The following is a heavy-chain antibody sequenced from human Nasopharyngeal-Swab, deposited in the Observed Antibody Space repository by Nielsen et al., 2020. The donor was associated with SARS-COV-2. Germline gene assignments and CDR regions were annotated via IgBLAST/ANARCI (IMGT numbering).Heavy chain of an antibody. V-gene: IGHV6-1*01. CDR3: ARGHPPGRTYYDFWSGLHY. CDR1: GDSVSSNSAA. Sequence: SQTLSLTCAISGDSVSSNSAAWNWIRQSPSRGLEWLGRTYYRSKWYNDYAVSVKSRITINPDTSKNQFSLQLNSVTPEDTAVYYCARGHPPGRTYYDFWSGLHYWGQGTLVTVSS. D-gene: IGHD3-3*01. CDR2: TYYRSKWYN. J-gene: IGHJ4*02.